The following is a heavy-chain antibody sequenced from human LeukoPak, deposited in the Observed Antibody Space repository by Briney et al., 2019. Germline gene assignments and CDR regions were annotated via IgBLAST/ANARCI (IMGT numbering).Heavy chain of an antibody. V-gene: IGHV3-7*01. J-gene: IGHJ4*02. D-gene: IGHD2-15*01. Sequence: PGGSLRLSCAASGFTFSSYWMSWVRQAPGKGLEWVANINQDGSEKYYVDSVKGRFIISRDNAKNSLYLQMNSLRAEDTAVYYCARSIVVVVAATGTFDYWGQGTLVTVSS. CDR3: ARSIVVVVAATGTFDY. CDR2: INQDGSEK. CDR1: GFTFSSYW.